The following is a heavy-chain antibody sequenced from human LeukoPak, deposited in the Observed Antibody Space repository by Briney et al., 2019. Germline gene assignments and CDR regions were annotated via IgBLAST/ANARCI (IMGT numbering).Heavy chain of an antibody. D-gene: IGHD1-26*01. J-gene: IGHJ4*02. CDR2: ISWNSGSI. CDR1: GFTFSSYE. Sequence: GGSLRLSCAASGFTFSSYEMNWVRQAPGKGLEWVSGISWNSGSIAYADSVKGRFTISRDNAKNSLYLQMNSLRAEDTALYYCVPGVGFFNYYWGQGTLVTVSS. CDR3: VPGVGFFNYY. V-gene: IGHV3-9*01.